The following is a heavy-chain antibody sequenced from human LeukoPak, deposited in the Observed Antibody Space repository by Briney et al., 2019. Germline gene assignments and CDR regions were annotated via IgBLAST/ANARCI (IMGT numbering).Heavy chain of an antibody. Sequence: ASVKVSCKASGYTFTSYYMHWVRQAPGQGLEWVGIINPSGDPTTYAQKFQGRVTMTSDMSTSTVYMELSSLRSEDTAVYYCARVEYSSSSFDYWGQGTLVTVSS. J-gene: IGHJ4*02. CDR3: ARVEYSSSSFDY. CDR2: INPSGDPT. V-gene: IGHV1-46*01. CDR1: GYTFTSYY. D-gene: IGHD6-6*01.